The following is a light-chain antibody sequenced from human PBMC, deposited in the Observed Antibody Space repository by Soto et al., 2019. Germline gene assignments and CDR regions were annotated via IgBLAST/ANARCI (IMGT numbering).Light chain of an antibody. CDR2: EVS. V-gene: IGLV2-8*01. Sequence: QSALTQPPSASGSPGQSVTISCTGTSSDVGGYNYVSWYQQHPGKAPKLMIYEVSKRPSGVPDRFSGCKSGNTASLTVSGLQDEDEADYYCTSYAGSNIVVFGGGTKGTVL. CDR1: SSDVGGYNY. CDR3: TSYAGSNIVV. J-gene: IGLJ2*01.